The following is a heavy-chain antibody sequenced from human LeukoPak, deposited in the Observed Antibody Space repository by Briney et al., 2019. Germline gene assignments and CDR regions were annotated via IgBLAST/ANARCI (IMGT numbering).Heavy chain of an antibody. J-gene: IGHJ4*02. CDR1: VGTFSSYA. CDR2: IIPIFGTA. V-gene: IGHV1-69*13. D-gene: IGHD5-18*01. CDR3: ASPARGDSYGYGY. Sequence: SEKVSCKASVGTFSSYAISWVRQAPGQGLEWMGGIIPIFGTANYAQKFQGRVTITADESTSTPYLELSSAGYADTAVYYCASPARGDSYGYGYWGQGTLVTVSS.